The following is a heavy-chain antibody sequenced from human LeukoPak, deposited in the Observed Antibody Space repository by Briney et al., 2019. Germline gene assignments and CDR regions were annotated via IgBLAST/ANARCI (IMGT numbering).Heavy chain of an antibody. V-gene: IGHV1-46*01. CDR3: ARVQSYYCDTSDKDAFDI. CDR2: INPRGGIT. Sequence: ASVKVSCKASGYTFTSHFMHWVRQAPGQGLEWMGIINPRGGITSYTQKFQGRVTMTRDTSTSTVYMELSSLRSEDTAVYYCARVQSYYCDTSDKDAFDIWGQGTMVTVSS. J-gene: IGHJ3*02. CDR1: GYTFTSHF. D-gene: IGHD3-22*01.